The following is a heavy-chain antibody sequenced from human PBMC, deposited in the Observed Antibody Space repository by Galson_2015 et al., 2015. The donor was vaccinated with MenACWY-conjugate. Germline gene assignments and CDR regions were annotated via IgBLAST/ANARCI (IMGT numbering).Heavy chain of an antibody. D-gene: IGHD2-15*01. V-gene: IGHV3-30*04. J-gene: IGHJ6*02. CDR1: GFTFSSYA. CDR3: AGVCGGSCPNYYYYGMDV. CDR2: ISYDGSNK. Sequence: SLRLSCAASGFTFSSYAMHWVRQAPGKGLEWVAVISYDGSNKYYADSVKGRFTISRDNSKNTLYLQMNSLRAEDTAVFYCAGVCGGSCPNYYYYGMDVWGQGTTVTVSS.